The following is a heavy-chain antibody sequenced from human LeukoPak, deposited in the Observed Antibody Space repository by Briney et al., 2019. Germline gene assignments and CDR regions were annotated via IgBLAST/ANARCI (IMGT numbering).Heavy chain of an antibody. J-gene: IGHJ4*02. D-gene: IGHD3-9*01. V-gene: IGHV1-3*01. Sequence: ASVTVSCTASGYTFTSYAMHWVRQAPGQRLEWIGWINAGNGNTKYSQKFQGRVTITRDTSASTAYMELSSLRSEDTAVYYCARGYDILTGYYPGFDYWGQGTLVTVSS. CDR3: ARGYDILTGYYPGFDY. CDR1: GYTFTSYA. CDR2: INAGNGNT.